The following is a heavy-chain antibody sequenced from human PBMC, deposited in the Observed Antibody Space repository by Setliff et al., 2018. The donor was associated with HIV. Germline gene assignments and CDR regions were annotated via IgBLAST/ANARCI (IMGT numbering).Heavy chain of an antibody. V-gene: IGHV1-3*01. CDR2: INADNGNT. D-gene: IGHD3-10*01. CDR3: VSELPGST. J-gene: IGHJ4*02. Sequence: GASVKVSCKASGYTFTGYYMHWVRQAPGQGLEWMGEINADNGNTQYSQKFQGRVTITRDTSANTVYMELSSLKSEDTGVHYCVSELPGSTWGQGTLVTVSS. CDR1: GYTFTGYY.